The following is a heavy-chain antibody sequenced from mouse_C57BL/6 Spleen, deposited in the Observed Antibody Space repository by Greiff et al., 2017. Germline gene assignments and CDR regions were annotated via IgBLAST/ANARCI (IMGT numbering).Heavy chain of an antibody. CDR1: GYTFTDYE. J-gene: IGHJ3*01. CDR3: TKWDLFAY. Sequence: QVQLQQSGAELVRPGASVTLSCKASGYTFTDYEMHWVKQTPVHGLEWIGAIDPETGGTAYNQKFKGKAILTADKSSSTAYMELRSLTSEDAAVYYCTKWDLFAYWGQGTLVTVSA. CDR2: IDPETGGT. V-gene: IGHV1-15*01. D-gene: IGHD4-1*01.